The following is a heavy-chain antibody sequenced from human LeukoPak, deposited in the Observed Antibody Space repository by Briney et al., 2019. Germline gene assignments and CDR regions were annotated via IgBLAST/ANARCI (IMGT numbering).Heavy chain of an antibody. CDR2: IKQDGSEK. CDR3: ARDPSAYCGGDCYSTHAFDI. CDR1: GFTFSSYW. J-gene: IGHJ3*02. V-gene: IGHV3-7*03. Sequence: QSGGSLGLSCAASGFTFSSYWMSWVRQAPGKGLEWVANIKQDGSEKYYVDSVKGRFTISRDNAKNSLYLQMNSLRAEDTAVYYCARDPSAYCGGDCYSTHAFDIWGQGTMVTVSS. D-gene: IGHD2-21*02.